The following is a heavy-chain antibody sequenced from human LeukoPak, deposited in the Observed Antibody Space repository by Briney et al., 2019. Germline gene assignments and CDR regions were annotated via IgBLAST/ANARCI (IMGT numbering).Heavy chain of an antibody. J-gene: IGHJ4*02. D-gene: IGHD4-11*01. CDR2: IIPILNLA. Sequence: GASVKVSCKASGDTFSRYAINWVRQAPGQGLEWMGRIIPILNLANYAQKLQGRVTITADKSTSTAYMELSSLRSEDTAVYYCARDGSRSYSNPYYFDYWGQGTLVTVSS. CDR1: GDTFSRYA. V-gene: IGHV1-69*04. CDR3: ARDGSRSYSNPYYFDY.